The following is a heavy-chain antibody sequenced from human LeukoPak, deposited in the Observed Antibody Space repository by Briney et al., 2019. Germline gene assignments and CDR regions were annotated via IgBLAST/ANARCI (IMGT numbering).Heavy chain of an antibody. CDR2: INPNSGGT. CDR3: ARTYSSSWIRFDY. D-gene: IGHD6-13*01. J-gene: IGHJ4*02. CDR1: GYTFTSYG. Sequence: ASVKVSCKASGYTFTSYGISWVRQAPGQGLEWMGWINPNSGGTNYAQKFQGRVTMTRDTSISTAYMELSRLRSDDTAVYYCARTYSSSWIRFDYWGQGTLVTVSS. V-gene: IGHV1-2*02.